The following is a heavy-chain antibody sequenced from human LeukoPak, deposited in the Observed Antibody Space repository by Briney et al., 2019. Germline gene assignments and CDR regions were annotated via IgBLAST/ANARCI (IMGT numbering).Heavy chain of an antibody. CDR2: IYYSGST. D-gene: IGHD2-21*02. V-gene: IGHV4-59*12. CDR3: ARAVTHSAPFDF. CDR1: GGSISSYY. Sequence: PSETLSLTCTVSGGSISSYYWSWIRQPPGKGLEWIGYIYYSGSTNYNPSLKSRVTISVDTSKNQFSLKLSSVTAADTALYYCARAVTHSAPFDFWGQGTLVTVSS. J-gene: IGHJ4*02.